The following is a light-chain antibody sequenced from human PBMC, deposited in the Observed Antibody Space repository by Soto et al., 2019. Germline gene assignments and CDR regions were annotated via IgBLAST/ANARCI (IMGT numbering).Light chain of an antibody. Sequence: DIVMTQSPLSLPVTPGEPASISCRSSQSLLHSNGYNYLDWYLQKPGQSPQLLIYLGSNRASGVPRRFSGSGSGTDFTLKISRVEAEDVGVFYCMQALTTPLTFGGGTKVEIK. CDR2: LGS. V-gene: IGKV2-28*01. CDR3: MQALTTPLT. CDR1: QSLLHSNGYNY. J-gene: IGKJ4*01.